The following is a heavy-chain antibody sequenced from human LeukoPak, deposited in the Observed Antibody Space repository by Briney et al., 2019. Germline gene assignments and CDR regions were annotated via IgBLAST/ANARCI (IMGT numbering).Heavy chain of an antibody. CDR1: GGSISSSNW. CDR3: ARRTTQWLVPRYYFDY. Sequence: SETLSLTCAVSGGSISSSNWWSWVRQPPGKGLEWIGEIYHSGSTNYNPSLKSRVTISVGKSKNRFSLKLSSVTAADTAVYYCARRTTQWLVPRYYFDYWGQGTLVTVSS. J-gene: IGHJ4*02. D-gene: IGHD6-19*01. CDR2: IYHSGST. V-gene: IGHV4-4*02.